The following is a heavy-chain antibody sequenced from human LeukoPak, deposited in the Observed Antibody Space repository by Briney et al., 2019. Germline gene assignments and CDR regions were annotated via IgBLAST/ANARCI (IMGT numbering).Heavy chain of an antibody. CDR3: ARDSGWLLHDAFDI. Sequence: PAASVKVSCKASGYTFTAYYMHWVRQAPGQGPEWMGWIKPDSGDTWYAQKLQGRVTMTTDTSTSTAYMELRSLRSDDTAVYYCARDSGWLLHDAFDIWGQGTMVTVSS. D-gene: IGHD3-22*01. CDR2: IKPDSGDT. J-gene: IGHJ3*02. CDR1: GYTFTAYY. V-gene: IGHV1-2*02.